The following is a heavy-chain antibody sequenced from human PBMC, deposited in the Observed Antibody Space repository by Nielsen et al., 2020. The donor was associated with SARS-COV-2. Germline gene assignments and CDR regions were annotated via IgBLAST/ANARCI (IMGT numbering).Heavy chain of an antibody. V-gene: IGHV3-74*01. CDR3: ARLDLYSSSWYHFDY. CDR2: INSDGSAT. Sequence: GESLKISCAASAFTFSTYWMHWVRQAPGKGLEWVSRINSDGSATTYADSVKGRFTISRDNAKNTLYLQMNGLRAEDTAVYYCARLDLYSSSWYHFDYWGQGTLVTVSS. CDR1: AFTFSTYW. J-gene: IGHJ4*02. D-gene: IGHD6-13*01.